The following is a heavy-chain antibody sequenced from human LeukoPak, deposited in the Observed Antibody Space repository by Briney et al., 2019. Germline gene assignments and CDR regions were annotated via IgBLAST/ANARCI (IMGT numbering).Heavy chain of an antibody. CDR2: INHSGST. D-gene: IGHD5-18*01. V-gene: IGHV4-30-2*01. Sequence: MPSQTLSLTCAVSGGSISSGGYSWSWIRQPPGKGLEWIGEINHSGSTNYNPSLKSRVTISVDTSKNQFSLKLSSVTAADTAVYYCARGTTPVVNSFDYWGQGTLVTVSS. CDR3: ARGTTPVVNSFDY. CDR1: GGSISSGGYS. J-gene: IGHJ4*02.